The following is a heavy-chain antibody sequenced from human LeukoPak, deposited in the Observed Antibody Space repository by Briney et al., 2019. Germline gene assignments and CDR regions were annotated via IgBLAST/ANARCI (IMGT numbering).Heavy chain of an antibody. CDR3: AKNPQKKLLWFGELLSGYFDY. Sequence: GGSLRLSCAASGFTFSSYAMSWVRQAPGKGLEWVSAISGSGGSTYYADSVKGRFTISRDNSKNTLYLQMNSLRAKDTAVYYCAKNPQKKLLWFGELLSGYFDYWGQGTLVTVSS. V-gene: IGHV3-23*01. J-gene: IGHJ4*02. CDR2: ISGSGGST. D-gene: IGHD3-10*01. CDR1: GFTFSSYA.